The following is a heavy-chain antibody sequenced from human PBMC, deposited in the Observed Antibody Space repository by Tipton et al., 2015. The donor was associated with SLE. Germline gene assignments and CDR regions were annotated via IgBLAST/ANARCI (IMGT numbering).Heavy chain of an antibody. J-gene: IGHJ3*02. CDR2: ISSSSSYI. D-gene: IGHD3-10*01. CDR1: GFTFSSYA. V-gene: IGHV3-21*01. CDR3: ARLTHSTYGAFDI. Sequence: GSLRLSCAASGFTFSSYAMSWVRQAPGKGLEWVSAISSSSSYIYYADSVKGRFTISRDNAKNSLYLQMNSLRAEDTAVYYCARLTHSTYGAFDIWGQGTMVTVSS.